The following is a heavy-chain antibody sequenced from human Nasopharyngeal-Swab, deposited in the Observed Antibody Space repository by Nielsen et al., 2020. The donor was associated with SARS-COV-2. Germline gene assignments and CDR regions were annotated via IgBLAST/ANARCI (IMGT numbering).Heavy chain of an antibody. D-gene: IGHD5-24*01. CDR2: INWNGGSI. Sequence: GGSLRLSCAASGFPFDDYGMNWDRQAPGKGLEWVAGINWNGGSIGYADSVRGRFTISRDNAKNSLYLQLNSLRAEDTAFYYCARDRGDGYNLGAFDIWGQGTMVTVSS. J-gene: IGHJ3*02. V-gene: IGHV3-20*04. CDR3: ARDRGDGYNLGAFDI. CDR1: GFPFDDYG.